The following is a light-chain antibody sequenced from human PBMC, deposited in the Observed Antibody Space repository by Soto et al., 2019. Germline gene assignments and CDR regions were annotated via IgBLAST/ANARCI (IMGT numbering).Light chain of an antibody. J-gene: IGLJ1*01. Sequence: SALTQPASLSGAPGQSITLSCPGTSSDGGGYNYVSWYQQHPGKAPKFMIYDVSNRPSGVSNRFSGSKSGNTASLTISGLQAEDEADYYCCSYTTSNTRQIVFGTGTKVTVL. CDR3: CSYTTSNTRQIV. CDR2: DVS. CDR1: SSDGGGYNY. V-gene: IGLV2-14*01.